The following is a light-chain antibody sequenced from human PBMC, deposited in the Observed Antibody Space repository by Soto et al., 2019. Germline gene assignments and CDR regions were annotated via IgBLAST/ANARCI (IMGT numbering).Light chain of an antibody. Sequence: EIVLTQSPATLSLSPGERATLSCRASQSVRSFLAWYQQKPGQAPRLLIHDASTRATGIPARFSGSGSGTHFTLTISSLEPENFAVYYCLQRSNWPPVFTFGPGTKVEIK. J-gene: IGKJ3*01. V-gene: IGKV3-11*01. CDR2: DAS. CDR1: QSVRSF. CDR3: LQRSNWPPVFT.